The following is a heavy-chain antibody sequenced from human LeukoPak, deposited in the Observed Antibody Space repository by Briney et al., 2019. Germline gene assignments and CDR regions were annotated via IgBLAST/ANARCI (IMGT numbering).Heavy chain of an antibody. Sequence: GGSLRLSCAASGFTFSSYAMHWVRQAPGKGLEWVAVISYDGSNKYYADSVKGRFTISRDNSKNTLYLQMNSLRAEDTAVYYCAGDKDSSGLIDYWGQGTLVTVSS. D-gene: IGHD6-19*01. CDR1: GFTFSSYA. V-gene: IGHV3-30-3*01. J-gene: IGHJ4*02. CDR2: ISYDGSNK. CDR3: AGDKDSSGLIDY.